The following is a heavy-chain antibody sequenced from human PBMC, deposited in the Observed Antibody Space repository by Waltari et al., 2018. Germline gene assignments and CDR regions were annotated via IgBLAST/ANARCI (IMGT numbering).Heavy chain of an antibody. D-gene: IGHD2-8*01. V-gene: IGHV3-7*01. Sequence: EVQLVESGGGLVQPGGCLKLSCAASGFAFGTYWMTWVRQAPGKGLEWVANRKPDGRERYDVDSVKGRFTISRDNAKNSLYLQMNSLTAEDTALYYCARGNNGLGDYWGQGTLVTVSS. CDR2: RKPDGRER. CDR1: GFAFGTYW. CDR3: ARGNNGLGDY. J-gene: IGHJ4*02.